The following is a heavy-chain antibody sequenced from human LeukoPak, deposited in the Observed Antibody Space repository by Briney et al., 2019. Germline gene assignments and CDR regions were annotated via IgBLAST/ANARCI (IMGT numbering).Heavy chain of an antibody. CDR3: ASLWFGELRDY. V-gene: IGHV3-7*01. J-gene: IGHJ4*02. CDR2: MKQDGSEK. CDR1: GFTFSGYW. Sequence: PGGSLRLSCAASGFTFSGYWMSWVRQAPGKGLEWVANMKQDGSEKYYVDSVKGRFTISRDNAKNSLYLQMNSLRAEDTAVYYCASLWFGELRDYWGQGTLVTVSS. D-gene: IGHD3-10*01.